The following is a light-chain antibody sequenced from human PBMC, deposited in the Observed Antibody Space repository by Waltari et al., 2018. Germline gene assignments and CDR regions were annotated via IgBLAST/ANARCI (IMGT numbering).Light chain of an antibody. CDR1: QSIHNY. V-gene: IGKV3-11*01. CDR3: QQRRNWPLT. J-gene: IGKJ4*01. Sequence: DIVLTQSPATLSLSPGERATLSCRASQSIHNYLAWYQQKPGQAPRLLIYDTSNRATVILARFSGSGFGTDFTLTISSLEPEDFAVYYCQQRRNWPLTFGGGTKVEIK. CDR2: DTS.